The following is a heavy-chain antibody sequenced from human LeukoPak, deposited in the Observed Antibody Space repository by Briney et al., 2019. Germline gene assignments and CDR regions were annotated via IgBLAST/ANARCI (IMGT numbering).Heavy chain of an antibody. CDR2: IYTSGST. J-gene: IGHJ4*02. Sequence: SETLSLTCTVSGGSISSYYWSWIRQPAGKGLEWIGRIYTSGSTNYNPSLKSRVTMSVDTSKNQFSLKLSSVTAADTAVYYCARGGQPYSSSWFDYWGQGTLVTVSS. CDR1: GGSISSYY. D-gene: IGHD6-6*01. V-gene: IGHV4-4*07. CDR3: ARGGQPYSSSWFDY.